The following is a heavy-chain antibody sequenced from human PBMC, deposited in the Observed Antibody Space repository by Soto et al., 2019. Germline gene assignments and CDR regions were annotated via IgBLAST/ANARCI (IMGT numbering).Heavy chain of an antibody. V-gene: IGHV6-1*01. Sequence: SQTLSLPCAISGDSVSSNSSACNFIRQSPSRGLEWLGRTYYRSKWYNDYAVSVKSRITINPDTSKNQFSLQLNSVTPEDTAVYYCARFGYSSGWNNWFDPWGQGTLVTVSS. J-gene: IGHJ5*02. CDR3: ARFGYSSGWNNWFDP. CDR2: TYYRSKWYN. CDR1: GDSVSSNSSA. D-gene: IGHD6-19*01.